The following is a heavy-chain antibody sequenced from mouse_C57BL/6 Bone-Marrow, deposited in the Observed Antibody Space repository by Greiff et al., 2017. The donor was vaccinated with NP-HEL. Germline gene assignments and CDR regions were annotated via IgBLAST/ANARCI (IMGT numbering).Heavy chain of an antibody. D-gene: IGHD1-1*01. V-gene: IGHV1-50*01. CDR2: IAPSDSST. CDR3: AVYGSSSFNV. J-gene: IGHJ1*03. CDR1: GYTFTSYW. Sequence: VQLQQPGAELVKPGASVKLSCKASGYTFTSYWMQWVKQRPGQGLEWLGAIAPSDSSTYYNQKFKGKATLIVDTSSSTAYMQLSSLTSEDSAVYYCAVYGSSSFNVWGTGTTVTVSS.